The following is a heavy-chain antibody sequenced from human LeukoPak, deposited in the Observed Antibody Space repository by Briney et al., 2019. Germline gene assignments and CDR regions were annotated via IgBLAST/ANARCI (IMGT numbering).Heavy chain of an antibody. D-gene: IGHD3-22*01. CDR3: AKDTDYYDSSGSDFDY. J-gene: IGHJ4*02. V-gene: IGHV3-9*01. CDR2: ISWNSGSI. CDR1: GFTFDDYA. Sequence: GGSLRLSCAASGFTFDDYAMHWVRQAPGKGLEWVSGISWNSGSIGYADSVKGRFTISRDNAKNSLYLQMNSLRAEDTALYYCAKDTDYYDSSGSDFDYWGQGTLVTVSS.